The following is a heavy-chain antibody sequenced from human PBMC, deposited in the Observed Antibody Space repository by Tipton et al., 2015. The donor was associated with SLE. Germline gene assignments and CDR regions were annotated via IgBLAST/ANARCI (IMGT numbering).Heavy chain of an antibody. V-gene: IGHV3-33*01. Sequence: SLRLSCAASGFTFSSYGMHWVRQAPGKGLEWVAVIWYDGSNKYYADSVKGRFTISRDNSKNTLYLQMNSLRAEDTAVYYCTRDPYAAAGWYFPRWGPRPLVP. D-gene: IGHD6-13*01. CDR3: TRDPYAAAGWYFPR. J-gene: IGHJ1*01. CDR2: IWYDGSNK. CDR1: GFTFSSYG.